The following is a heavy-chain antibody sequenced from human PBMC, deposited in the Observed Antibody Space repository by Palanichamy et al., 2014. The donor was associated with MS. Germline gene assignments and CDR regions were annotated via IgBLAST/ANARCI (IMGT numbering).Heavy chain of an antibody. Sequence: QLQLQESGPGLVKPSKTLSLTCTVSGGSISSSSYYWGWIRQPPGKGLEWIGTFYYTGSTYYNPSLKSRVTISVDTSKNQFSLKLSSVTAADTAVYYCASRRRIYGDYSDWGQGTLVTVSS. J-gene: IGHJ4*02. CDR3: ASRRRIYGDYSD. D-gene: IGHD4-17*01. V-gene: IGHV4-39*01. CDR1: GGSISSSSYY. CDR2: FYYTGST.